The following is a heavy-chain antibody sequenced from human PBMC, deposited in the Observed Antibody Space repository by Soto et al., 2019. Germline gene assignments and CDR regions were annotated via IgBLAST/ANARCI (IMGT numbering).Heavy chain of an antibody. CDR3: AKDRLAGNFDY. Sequence: GSLRLSCAASGFTFNNYAMNWVRQAPGKGLEWVATISATGGSTYYADSVKGRFTISRDNSKNTLYLQMNGLRVEDTAVYYCAKDRLAGNFDYWGQGSQVTVSS. CDR1: GFTFNNYA. V-gene: IGHV3-23*01. CDR2: ISATGGST. J-gene: IGHJ4*02.